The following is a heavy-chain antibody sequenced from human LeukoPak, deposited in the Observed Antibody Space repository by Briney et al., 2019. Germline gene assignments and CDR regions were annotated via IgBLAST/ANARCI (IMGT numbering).Heavy chain of an antibody. CDR3: ARGQIPSAY. Sequence: SETLSLTCSVPGGSISNFYWSWIRQPPGRGLEWIGYIYNSGSTNYNPSLKSRVTISIDTSKNQFSLKLSSVTAADTAIYYCARGQIPSAYWGQGTLVTVSS. V-gene: IGHV4-59*01. CDR1: GGSISNFY. J-gene: IGHJ4*02. CDR2: IYNSGST.